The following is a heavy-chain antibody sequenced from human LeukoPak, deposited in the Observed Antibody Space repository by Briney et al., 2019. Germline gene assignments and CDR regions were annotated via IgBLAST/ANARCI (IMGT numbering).Heavy chain of an antibody. CDR3: ARDNDRKDDS. CDR1: GITFSSYG. V-gene: IGHV3-7*01. Sequence: GGSLRLSCAASGITFSSYGMSWVRQAPGKGLEWVANMNQDGSGKYYVDSAKRRFAISRDNAKNSLYLQMNNLRAEDTAVYYCARDNDRKDDSWGQGTLVTVSS. J-gene: IGHJ5*02. D-gene: IGHD3-16*01. CDR2: MNQDGSGK.